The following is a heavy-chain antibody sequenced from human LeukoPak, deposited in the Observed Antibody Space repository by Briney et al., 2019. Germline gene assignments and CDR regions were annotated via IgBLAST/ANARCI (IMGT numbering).Heavy chain of an antibody. CDR2: ISSSISTI. V-gene: IGHV3-48*01. CDR3: TRVPYSYGFSSDY. Sequence: PGGSLRLSCAASGFTFSSYSMNWVRQAPGKGLEWISYISSSISTIYYADSVKGRFTIFRDNAKNSLSLQMNSLRAEDTAVYYCTRVPYSYGFSSDYWGQGTLVTVSS. D-gene: IGHD5-18*01. CDR1: GFTFSSYS. J-gene: IGHJ4*02.